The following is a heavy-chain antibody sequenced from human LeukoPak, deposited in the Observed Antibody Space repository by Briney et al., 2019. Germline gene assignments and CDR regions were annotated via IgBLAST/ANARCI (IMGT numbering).Heavy chain of an antibody. CDR2: ISAYNGNT. V-gene: IGHV1-18*01. D-gene: IGHD6-19*01. CDR1: GYTFTSYG. J-gene: IGHJ4*02. CDR3: ARLRTEEWLVQNYFDY. Sequence: ASVKVSCKASGYTFTSYGISWVRQAPGQGLEWMGWISAYNGNTNYAQKLQGRVTMTTDTSTSTAYMELRSLRSDDTAVYYCARLRTEEWLVQNYFDYWGQGTLVTLSS.